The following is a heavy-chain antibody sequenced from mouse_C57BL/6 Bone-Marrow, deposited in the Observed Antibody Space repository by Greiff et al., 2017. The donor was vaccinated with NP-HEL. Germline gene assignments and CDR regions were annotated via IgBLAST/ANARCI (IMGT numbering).Heavy chain of an antibody. D-gene: IGHD1-1*01. CDR2: IDPSDSYT. CDR1: GYTFTSYW. J-gene: IGHJ3*01. CDR3: ARDYSGSSPAWFAY. Sequence: QVQLQQPGAELVKPGASVKLSCKASGYTFTSYWMQWVKQRPGQGLEWIGEIDPSDSYTNYNQKFKGKATLTVDTSSSTAYMQLSSLTSEDSAVYYCARDYSGSSPAWFAYWGQGTLVTVSA. V-gene: IGHV1-50*01.